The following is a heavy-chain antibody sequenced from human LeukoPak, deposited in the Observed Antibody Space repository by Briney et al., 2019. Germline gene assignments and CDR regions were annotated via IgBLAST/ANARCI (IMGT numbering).Heavy chain of an antibody. V-gene: IGHV1-69*06. D-gene: IGHD3-16*01. J-gene: IGHJ6*03. CDR3: ASGGGAQYYYYMDV. Sequence: GASVKVSCKASGGTFSSYAISWVRQGPGQGLEWMGRIIPIFGTANYAQKFQGRVTITADKSTSTAYMELSSLRSEDTAVYYCASGGGAQYYYYMDVWGKGTTVTVS. CDR2: IIPIFGTA. CDR1: GGTFSSYA.